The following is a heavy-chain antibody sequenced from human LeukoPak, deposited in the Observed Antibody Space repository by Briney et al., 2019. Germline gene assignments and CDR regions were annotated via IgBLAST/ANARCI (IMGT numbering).Heavy chain of an antibody. CDR3: ARGVYGDYFDY. J-gene: IGHJ4*02. V-gene: IGHV4-31*03. D-gene: IGHD5/OR15-5a*01. CDR2: IYYSGST. Sequence: SETLSLTCTVAGGSISSGGYYWSWIRQHPEKGLEWIGYIYYSGSTYYNPSLKSRVTISVDTSKNQFSLKLSSVTAADTAVYYCARGVYGDYFDYWGQGTLVTVSS. CDR1: GGSISSGGYY.